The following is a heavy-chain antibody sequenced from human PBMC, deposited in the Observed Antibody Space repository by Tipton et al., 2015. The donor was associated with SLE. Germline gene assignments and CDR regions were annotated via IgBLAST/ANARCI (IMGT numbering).Heavy chain of an antibody. J-gene: IGHJ5*02. V-gene: IGHV4-4*07. CDR1: GGSISSDY. CDR2: LDPRGGT. CDR3: ARYNSPSWFDP. D-gene: IGHD6-19*01. Sequence: TLSLTCTVSGGSISSDYWSWLRQPAGKGLEWIGRLDPRGGTNYNPSLKSRVTMSVDTSKKQFSLKLTSVTAADTAVYYCARYNSPSWFDPWGQGTLVTVSS.